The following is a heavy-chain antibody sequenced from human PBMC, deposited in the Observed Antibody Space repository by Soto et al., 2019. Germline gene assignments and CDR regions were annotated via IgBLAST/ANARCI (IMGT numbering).Heavy chain of an antibody. J-gene: IGHJ6*02. D-gene: IGHD5-18*01. CDR2: IVPIFGTA. CDR3: ATSQLGYSYGFGTGMDV. Sequence: QVQLVQSGAEVKKPGSSVKVSCKASGGTFSSYAISWVRQAPGQGLEWMGGIVPIFGTANYAQKFQGRVKITADESTSTAYMELSSLRSEDTAVNYCATSQLGYSYGFGTGMDVWGQGTTVTVAS. V-gene: IGHV1-69*12. CDR1: GGTFSSYA.